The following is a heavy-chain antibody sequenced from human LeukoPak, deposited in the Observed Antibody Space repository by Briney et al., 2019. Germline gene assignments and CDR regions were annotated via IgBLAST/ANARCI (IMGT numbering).Heavy chain of an antibody. D-gene: IGHD7-27*01. J-gene: IGHJ4*02. CDR2: INHSGST. Sequence: KASETLSLTCAVYGGSFSGYDWSWIRQPPGKGLEWIGEINHSGSTNYNPSLKSRVTISVDTSKNQFSLKLSSVTAADTAVYYCAGSNWVDYWGQGTLVTVSS. V-gene: IGHV4-34*01. CDR1: GGSFSGYD. CDR3: AGSNWVDY.